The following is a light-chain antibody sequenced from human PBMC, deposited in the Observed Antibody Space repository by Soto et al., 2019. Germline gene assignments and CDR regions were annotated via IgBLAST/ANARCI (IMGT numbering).Light chain of an antibody. CDR1: SRDVGGYKF. CDR2: EVS. CDR3: SSYSTSSPYV. Sequence: QSALTQPASVSGSPGQSITISCTGTSRDVGGYKFVSWYQHHPGKAPKLMIFEVSNRPSGVSNRFSGSKSGNTASLTISGLQAADEADYYSSSYSTSSPYVFGTGTKLTVL. J-gene: IGLJ1*01. V-gene: IGLV2-14*01.